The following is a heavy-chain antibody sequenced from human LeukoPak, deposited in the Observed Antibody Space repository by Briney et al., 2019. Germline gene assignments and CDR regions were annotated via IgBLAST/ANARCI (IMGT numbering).Heavy chain of an antibody. V-gene: IGHV3-53*01. CDR2: IYSGGST. J-gene: IGHJ6*02. Sequence: GGSLRLSCAASGFTVSSNYISWVRQAPGKGLEWVSVIYSGGSTYYADSVKGRFTISRDNSKNTLYLQMNSLRAEDTAVYYCASHSSSYYYYGMDVWGQGTTVTVSS. D-gene: IGHD6-6*01. CDR1: GFTVSSNY. CDR3: ASHSSSYYYYGMDV.